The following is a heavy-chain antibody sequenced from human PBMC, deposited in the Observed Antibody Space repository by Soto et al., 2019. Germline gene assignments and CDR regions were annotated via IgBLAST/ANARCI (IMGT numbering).Heavy chain of an antibody. CDR1: GYTFINYG. V-gene: IGHV1-18*01. Sequence: QVQLVQSGAEVKKPGASVKVSCKASGYTFINYGISWVRQAPGQGLEWMGWISADNGKTDYVQELQGRVTMTTDTSTTTAYMELGSLRSDDTAMYYCARVSWDGYGPRNDYWGQGTLVTVSS. CDR3: ARVSWDGYGPRNDY. CDR2: ISADNGKT. J-gene: IGHJ4*02. D-gene: IGHD3-10*01.